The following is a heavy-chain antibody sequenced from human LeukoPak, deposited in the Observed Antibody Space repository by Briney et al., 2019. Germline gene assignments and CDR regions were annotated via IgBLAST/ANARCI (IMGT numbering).Heavy chain of an antibody. CDR2: IYYSGST. D-gene: IGHD6-13*01. J-gene: IGHJ4*02. CDR3: ARLGNIYSSSWLPFDY. V-gene: IGHV4-59*01. Sequence: NPSETLSLTCTVSGGSISSYYWSWIRQPPGKGLECIGYIYYSGSTNYNPSLKSRVTISVDTSKNQFSLKLSSVTAADTAVYYCARLGNIYSSSWLPFDYWGQGTLVTVSS. CDR1: GGSISSYY.